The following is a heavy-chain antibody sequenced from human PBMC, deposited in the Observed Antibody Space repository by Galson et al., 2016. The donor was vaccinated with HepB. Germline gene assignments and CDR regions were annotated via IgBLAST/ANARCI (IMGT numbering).Heavy chain of an antibody. CDR2: ISYDGNNK. V-gene: IGHV3-30-3*01. J-gene: IGHJ6*04. Sequence: SLRLSCAASGFTFSSYAMHWVRQAPGKGLEWVAVISYDGNNKYYADSVKGRFTISRDNSKNTLYLQMNSLTAEDTAVYYCAREGGVRRWPLDYYAGMDVWGKGPTVTVSS. CDR1: GFTFSSYA. CDR3: AREGGVRRWPLDYYAGMDV. D-gene: IGHD4-23*01.